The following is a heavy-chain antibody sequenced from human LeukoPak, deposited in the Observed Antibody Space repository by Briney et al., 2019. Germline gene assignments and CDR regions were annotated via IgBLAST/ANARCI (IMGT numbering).Heavy chain of an antibody. D-gene: IGHD3-22*01. CDR2: IYYSGST. Sequence: SETLSLTCTVSGGSISSYYWSWIRQPPGKGLEWIGYIYYSGSTNYNPSLKSRVTISVDTSKNQFSLKLNSVTAADTAVYYCARVYYDSSGYPEIYYYYYMDVWGKGTTVTVSS. J-gene: IGHJ6*03. V-gene: IGHV4-59*01. CDR3: ARVYYDSSGYPEIYYYYYMDV. CDR1: GGSISSYY.